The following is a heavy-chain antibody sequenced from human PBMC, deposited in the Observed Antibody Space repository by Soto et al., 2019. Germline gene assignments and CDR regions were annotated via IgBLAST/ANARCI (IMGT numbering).Heavy chain of an antibody. CDR2: IYHSGST. CDR3: ARVRYDILTGPYYYDGMDV. J-gene: IGHJ6*02. V-gene: IGHV4-4*02. D-gene: IGHD3-9*01. CDR1: GGSISSSNW. Sequence: QVQLQESGPGLVKPSGTLSLTCAVSGGSISSSNWWSWVRQPPGKGLEWIGEIYHSGSTNYNPSLKSRVTISVDKSKNQFSLKLSSVTAADTAVYYCARVRYDILTGPYYYDGMDVWGQGTTVTVSS.